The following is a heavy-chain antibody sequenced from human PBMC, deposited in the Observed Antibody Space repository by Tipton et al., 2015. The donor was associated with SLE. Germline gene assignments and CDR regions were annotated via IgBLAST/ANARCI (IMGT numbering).Heavy chain of an antibody. CDR1: SDSMSSPY. V-gene: IGHV4-4*09. CDR3: VKSVVVVSPRDYYYYMDV. Sequence: GLVKPSETLSLSCTVSSDSMSSPYWSWIRQPPGKGLEWIGNIYNSGGTHYNPSLKSRVTMSADTSKNQFSLRLSSVTAADTGVYYCVKSVVVVSPRDYYYYMDVWGKGTTVTVSS. D-gene: IGHD2-15*01. J-gene: IGHJ6*03. CDR2: IYNSGGT.